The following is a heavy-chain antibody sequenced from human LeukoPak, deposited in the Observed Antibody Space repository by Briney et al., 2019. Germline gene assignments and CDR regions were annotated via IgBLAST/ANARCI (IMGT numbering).Heavy chain of an antibody. CDR2: ISSSGSTI. V-gene: IGHV3-48*03. CDR1: GFTFSSYK. J-gene: IGHJ6*02. D-gene: IGHD3-3*01. CDR3: ARGGEGRITIFGVDHYYYGMDV. Sequence: GGSLRLSCAASGFTFSSYKMNWVRQAPGKGLEWVSYISSSGSTIYYADSVKGRFTISRDNAKNSLYLQMNSLRAEDTAVYYCARGGEGRITIFGVDHYYYGMDVWGQGTTVTVSS.